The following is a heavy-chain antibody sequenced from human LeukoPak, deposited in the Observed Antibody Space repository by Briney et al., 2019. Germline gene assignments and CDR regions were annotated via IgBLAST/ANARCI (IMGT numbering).Heavy chain of an antibody. CDR3: ARDLTNSGSYHDAFDI. V-gene: IGHV3-30*04. J-gene: IGHJ3*02. Sequence: GGSLRLSCAASGFTFSSYAMHWVRQAPGKGLEWVAVISYDGSNKYYADSVKGRFTISRDNSKNTLYLQMNSLRAEDTAVYYCARDLTNSGSYHDAFDIWGQGTMVTVSS. CDR2: ISYDGSNK. CDR1: GFTFSSYA. D-gene: IGHD1-26*01.